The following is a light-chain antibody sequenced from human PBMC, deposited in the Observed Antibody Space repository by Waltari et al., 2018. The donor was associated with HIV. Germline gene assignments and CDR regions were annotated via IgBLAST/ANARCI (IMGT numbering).Light chain of an antibody. CDR2: WAS. J-gene: IGKJ1*01. CDR1: QSVLSSSNNKNY. CDR3: QQYYSTPWT. Sequence: IVMTQSPDSLAVSLGERATINCKSSQSVLSSSNNKNYLVWYQQKPGQPPKLLIYWASTRESGVPDRFSGSGSGTDFTLTISSLQAEDVAVYYCQQYYSTPWTFGQGTKVEVK. V-gene: IGKV4-1*01.